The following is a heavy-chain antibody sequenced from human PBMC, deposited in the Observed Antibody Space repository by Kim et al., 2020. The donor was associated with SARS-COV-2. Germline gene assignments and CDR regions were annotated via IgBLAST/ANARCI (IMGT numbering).Heavy chain of an antibody. Sequence: SETLSLTCTVSGGSISSGSYYWSWIRQPAGKGLEWIGRIYTSGSTNYNPSLKSRVTISVDTSKNQFSLKLSSVTAADTAVYYCARDPHRTGSSWDDAFDIWGQGTMVTVSS. J-gene: IGHJ3*02. V-gene: IGHV4-61*02. CDR3: ARDPHRTGSSWDDAFDI. D-gene: IGHD6-13*01. CDR2: IYTSGST. CDR1: GGSISSGSYY.